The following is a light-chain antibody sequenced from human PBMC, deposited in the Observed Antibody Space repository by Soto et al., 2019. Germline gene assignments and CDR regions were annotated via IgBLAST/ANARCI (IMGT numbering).Light chain of an antibody. CDR2: DVS. CDR1: SSDVGGYNY. J-gene: IGLJ3*02. Sequence: QSALTQPASVSGSPGQSITISCTGTSSDVGGYNYVSWYQQHPGKAPKLMIYDVSNRPSGVSNRFSGSKSGNTASLTISGLQAEDEADYYFSSYTSSSTQGFVGWTKLIVL. CDR3: SSYTSSSTQG. V-gene: IGLV2-14*01.